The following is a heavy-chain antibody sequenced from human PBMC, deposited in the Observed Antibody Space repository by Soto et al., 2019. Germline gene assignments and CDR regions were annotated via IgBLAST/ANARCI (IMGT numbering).Heavy chain of an antibody. CDR3: AKGGGCSSTSCYNYAFDI. D-gene: IGHD2-2*02. J-gene: IGHJ3*02. CDR2: ISWNSGSI. CDR1: GFTFDDYA. Sequence: EVQLVESGGGLVQPGRSLRLSCAASGFTFDDYAMHWVRQAPGKGLEWVSGISWNSGSIGYADSVKGRFTISRDNAKNPLYLQRNSLRAEDTALYYCAKGGGCSSTSCYNYAFDIWGQGTMVTVSS. V-gene: IGHV3-9*01.